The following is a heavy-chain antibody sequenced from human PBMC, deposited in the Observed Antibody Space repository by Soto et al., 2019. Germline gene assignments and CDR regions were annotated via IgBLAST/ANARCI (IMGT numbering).Heavy chain of an antibody. J-gene: IGHJ4*02. CDR3: AKYNLISYKFSGSSFDY. V-gene: IGHV3-23*01. Sequence: EVQLLESGGGLVQPGGSLRLSCAASGFTFSSYAMSWVRQAPGKGLEWVSAISGSGGSTYYADSVKGRFTISRDNSKNTLYLQINSLRAEDTAVYYCAKYNLISYKFSGSSFDYWGQGTLVTVSS. CDR1: GFTFSSYA. D-gene: IGHD3-10*01. CDR2: ISGSGGST.